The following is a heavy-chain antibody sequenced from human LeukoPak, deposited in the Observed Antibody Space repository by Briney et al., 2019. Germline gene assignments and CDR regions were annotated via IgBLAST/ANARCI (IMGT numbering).Heavy chain of an antibody. Sequence: ASVKVSCKASGYTFTSYDINWVRQATGQGIEWMGWMNPNSGNTGYAQKFQGRVTMTRNTSISTAYMELSSLRSEETSVYYCARGARDWPNWFDPWGQGTLVTVSS. CDR3: ARGARDWPNWFDP. V-gene: IGHV1-8*01. CDR1: GYTFTSYD. D-gene: IGHD2-21*01. CDR2: MNPNSGNT. J-gene: IGHJ5*02.